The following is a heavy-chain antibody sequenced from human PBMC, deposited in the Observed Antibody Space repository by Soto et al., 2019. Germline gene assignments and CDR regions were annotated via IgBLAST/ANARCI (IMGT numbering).Heavy chain of an antibody. CDR2: ISYDGSNK. V-gene: IGHV3-30*18. CDR1: GFTFSSYG. J-gene: IGHJ6*02. D-gene: IGHD3-3*01. Sequence: PGGSLRLSCAASGFTFSSYGMHWVRQAPGKGLEWVAVISYDGSNKYYADSVKGRFTISRDNSKNTLYLQMNSLRAEDTAVYYCAKDFYDFSSGYPPGEYYYGMDVWGQGTTVTVSS. CDR3: AKDFYDFSSGYPPGEYYYGMDV.